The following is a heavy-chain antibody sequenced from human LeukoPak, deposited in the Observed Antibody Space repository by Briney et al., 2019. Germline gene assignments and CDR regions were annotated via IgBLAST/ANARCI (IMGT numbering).Heavy chain of an antibody. V-gene: IGHV4-59*12. CDR2: IYYSGST. D-gene: IGHD2-21*01. CDR1: GGSISSYY. CDR3: APYGGDWNFDS. J-gene: IGHJ4*02. Sequence: SETLSLTCTVSGGSISSYYWSWIRLPPGKGLEWIGYIYYSGSTNYNPSLRSRFTISIDTSKNQFSLKLSSVTAADTAVYYCAPYGGDWNFDSWGQGTLVTVSS.